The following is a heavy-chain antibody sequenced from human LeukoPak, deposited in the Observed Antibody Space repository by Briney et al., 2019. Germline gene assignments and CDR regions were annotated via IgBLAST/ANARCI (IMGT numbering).Heavy chain of an antibody. V-gene: IGHV3-11*01. CDR1: GFTFSDYY. CDR2: ISSSGRTI. J-gene: IGHJ6*03. D-gene: IGHD6-13*01. Sequence: GGSLRLSCAASGFTFSDYYMSWIRQAPGKGLEWVSYISSSGRTIYYADSVKGRFTISRDNAKNSLYLQMNSLRAEDTAVYYCARGHRIAAAGSPRYYYYYMDVWGKGTTVTVSS. CDR3: ARGHRIAAAGSPRYYYYYMDV.